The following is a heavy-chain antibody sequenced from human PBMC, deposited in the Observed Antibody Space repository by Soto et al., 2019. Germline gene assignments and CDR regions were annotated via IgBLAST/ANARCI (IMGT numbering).Heavy chain of an antibody. CDR3: ARDTVGYDSSGYYFLGLHPAPDY. Sequence: PGGSLRLSCAASGFTFSSYAMHWVRQAPGKGLEWVAVISYDGSNKYYADSVKGRFTISRDNSKNTLYLQMNSLRAEDTAVYYCARDTVGYDSSGYYFLGLHPAPDYWGQGTLVTVSS. J-gene: IGHJ4*02. D-gene: IGHD3-22*01. CDR2: ISYDGSNK. CDR1: GFTFSSYA. V-gene: IGHV3-30-3*01.